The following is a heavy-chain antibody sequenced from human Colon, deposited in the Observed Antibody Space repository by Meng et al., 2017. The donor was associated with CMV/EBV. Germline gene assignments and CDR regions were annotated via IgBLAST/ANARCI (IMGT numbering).Heavy chain of an antibody. CDR2: FSTSTSYI. V-gene: IGHV3-21*01. J-gene: IGHJ4*02. CDR3: VREKGPREALDN. CDR1: GFTFSTYS. Sequence: GGSLRLSCAASGFTFSTYSLNWVRQAPGKGLEWVSSFSTSTSYIYYADSVKGRFTISRDNAKNSLSLHMSSLRAEDTAVYYCVREKGPREALDNWGQGTLVTVSS.